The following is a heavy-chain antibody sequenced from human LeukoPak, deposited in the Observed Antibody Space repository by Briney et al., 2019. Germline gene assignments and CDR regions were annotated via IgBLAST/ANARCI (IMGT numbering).Heavy chain of an antibody. CDR3: ARPRGYSYGYFDY. J-gene: IGHJ4*02. CDR2: IYYSGNT. V-gene: IGHV4-39*07. D-gene: IGHD5-18*01. CDR1: GGSISSTTYY. Sequence: PSETLSLTCTVSGGSISSTTYYWGWIRQPPGKGLEWIGSIYYSGNTYHNPSLKSRVTISVDTSKNQFSLKLSSVTAADTAVYYCARPRGYSYGYFDYWGQGILVTVSS.